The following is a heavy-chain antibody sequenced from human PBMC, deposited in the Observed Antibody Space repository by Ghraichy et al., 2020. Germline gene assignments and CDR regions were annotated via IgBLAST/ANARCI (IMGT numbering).Heavy chain of an antibody. J-gene: IGHJ5*02. D-gene: IGHD2-2*02. CDR2: INPNSGGT. CDR1: GYTFTGYY. CDR3: AREGLEGYCSSTSCYNNWFDP. V-gene: IGHV1-2*02. Sequence: ASVKVSCKASGYTFTGYYMHWVRQAPGQGLEWMGWINPNSGGTNYAQKFQGRVTMTRDTSISTAYMELSRLRSDDTAVYYCAREGLEGYCSSTSCYNNWFDPWGQGTLVTVSS.